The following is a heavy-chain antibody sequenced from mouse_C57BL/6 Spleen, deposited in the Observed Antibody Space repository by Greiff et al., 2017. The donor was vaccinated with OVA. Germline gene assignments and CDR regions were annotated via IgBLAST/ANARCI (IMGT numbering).Heavy chain of an antibody. CDR3: AREPPGYFDV. CDR1: GYSITSGYY. J-gene: IGHJ1*03. Sequence: ESGPGLVKPSQSLSLTCSVTGYSITSGYYWNWIRQFPGNKLEWMGYISYDGSNNYNPSLKNRISITRDTSKNQFFLKLNSVTTEDTATYYCAREPPGYFDVWGTGTTVTVSS. CDR2: ISYDGSN. V-gene: IGHV3-6*01.